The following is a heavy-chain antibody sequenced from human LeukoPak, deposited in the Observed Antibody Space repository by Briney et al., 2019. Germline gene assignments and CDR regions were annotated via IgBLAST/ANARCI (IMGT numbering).Heavy chain of an antibody. Sequence: GASVKVSCKASGYTFTSYGISLVRQAPGQGLEWMGWISAYNGNTNYAQKLQGRVTMTTDTSTSTAYMELRSLRSDDTAVYYCARVTIQLWFHYYYYGMDVWGQGTTVTVSS. V-gene: IGHV1-18*01. CDR2: ISAYNGNT. J-gene: IGHJ6*02. CDR3: ARVTIQLWFHYYYYGMDV. D-gene: IGHD5-18*01. CDR1: GYTFTSYG.